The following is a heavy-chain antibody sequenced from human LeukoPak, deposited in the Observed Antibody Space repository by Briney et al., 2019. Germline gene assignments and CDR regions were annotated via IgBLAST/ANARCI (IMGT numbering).Heavy chain of an antibody. V-gene: IGHV4-59*01. CDR3: ARANVGRLGELSIDY. J-gene: IGHJ4*02. D-gene: IGHD3-16*02. Sequence: SETLSLTCTVSGGSISSYYWSWIRQPPGKGLEWIGYIYYSGSTNYNPSLKSRVTISVDTSKNQFSLKLSSVTAADTAVYYCARANVGRLGELSIDYWGQGTLVTVSS. CDR2: IYYSGST. CDR1: GGSISSYY.